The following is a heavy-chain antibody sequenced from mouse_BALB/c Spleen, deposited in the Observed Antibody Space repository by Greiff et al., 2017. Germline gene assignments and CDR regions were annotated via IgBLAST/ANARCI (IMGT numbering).Heavy chain of an antibody. Sequence: QVQLQQSGAELVRPGSSVKISCKASGYAFSSYWMNWVKQRPGQGLEWIGQFYPGDGDTNYNGKFKGKATLTADKSSSTAYMQLSSLTSEDSAVYFCARWIYYDYGYFDYWGQGTTLTVSS. V-gene: IGHV1-80*01. J-gene: IGHJ2*01. D-gene: IGHD2-4*01. CDR1: GYAFSSYW. CDR2: FYPGDGDT. CDR3: ARWIYYDYGYFDY.